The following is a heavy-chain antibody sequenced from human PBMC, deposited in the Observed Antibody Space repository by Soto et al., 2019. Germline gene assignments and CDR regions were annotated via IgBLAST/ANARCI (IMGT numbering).Heavy chain of an antibody. Sequence: GASVKVSCKASGGTFSSYRIKWVRPAPGQGLEWVGGIVPLYRTADYAQKFQGRVTITADESARTSYMELRSLKSQDTAVYYCVRDSGAKLSSSWGQGTLVTVSS. J-gene: IGHJ4*02. D-gene: IGHD6-13*01. CDR3: VRDSGAKLSSS. CDR2: IVPLYRTA. V-gene: IGHV1-69*13. CDR1: GGTFSSYR.